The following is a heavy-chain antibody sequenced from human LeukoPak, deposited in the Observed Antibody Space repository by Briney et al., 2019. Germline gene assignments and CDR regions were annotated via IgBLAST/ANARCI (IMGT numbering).Heavy chain of an antibody. J-gene: IGHJ4*02. Sequence: PGGSLRLSCAASGFTFSSYSMNWVRQAPGKGLEWVSSISSSSSYIYYADSVKGRFTISRDNAKNSLYLQMNSLRAEDTAVYYCARGEKTYYYDSSGYYYNHWGQGTLVTVSS. CDR1: GFTFSSYS. V-gene: IGHV3-21*01. CDR3: ARGEKTYYYDSSGYYYNH. D-gene: IGHD3-22*01. CDR2: ISSSSSYI.